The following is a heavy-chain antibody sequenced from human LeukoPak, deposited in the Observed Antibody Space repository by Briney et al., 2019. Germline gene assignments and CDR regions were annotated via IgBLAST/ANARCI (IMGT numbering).Heavy chain of an antibody. CDR3: ARDNYYDSSGYYYTYYYYGMDV. J-gene: IGHJ6*02. V-gene: IGHV3-21*01. D-gene: IGHD3-22*01. CDR1: GFTFSSYG. CDR2: ISSSSSYI. Sequence: GGSLRLSCAASGFTFSSYGMHWVRQAPGKGLEWVSSISSSSSYIYYADSVKGRFTISRDNAKNSLYLQMNSLRAEDTAVYYCARDNYYDSSGYYYTYYYYGMDVWGQGTTVTVSS.